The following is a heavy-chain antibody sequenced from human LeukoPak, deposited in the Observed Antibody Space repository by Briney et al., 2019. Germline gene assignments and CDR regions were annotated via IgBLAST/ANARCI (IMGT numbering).Heavy chain of an antibody. Sequence: GGSLRLSCAASGFTFSRYWMTWVRQAPGKGLEWVANIKEDGSENSYVESVKGRFTISRDNAKNSLYLQVNSLRAEDTAVYFCARQRYSDYWGQRTLVTVSS. V-gene: IGHV3-7*01. CDR1: GFTFSRYW. CDR2: IKEDGSEN. J-gene: IGHJ4*02. D-gene: IGHD1-1*01. CDR3: ARQRYSDY.